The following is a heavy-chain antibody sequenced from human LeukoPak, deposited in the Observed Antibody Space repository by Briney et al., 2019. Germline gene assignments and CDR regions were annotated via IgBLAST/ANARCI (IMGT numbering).Heavy chain of an antibody. J-gene: IGHJ3*02. CDR2: ISGSGGST. D-gene: IGHD4-17*01. Sequence: SGGSLRLSCAASGFTFSSYAMSWVRQAPGKGLEWVSAISGSGGSTYYADSVKGRFTISRDNSKNTLYLQMNSLRAEDTAVYYCAKAYGDYVAAFDIWGQGTMVTVSS. CDR3: AKAYGDYVAAFDI. V-gene: IGHV3-23*01. CDR1: GFTFSSYA.